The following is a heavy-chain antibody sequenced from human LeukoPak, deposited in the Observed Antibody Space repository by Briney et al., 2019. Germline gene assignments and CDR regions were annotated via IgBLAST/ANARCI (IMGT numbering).Heavy chain of an antibody. J-gene: IGHJ1*01. V-gene: IGHV3-23*01. D-gene: IGHD3-3*01. CDR2: ISGSGGST. CDR3: AKPIFGVVISGYFQH. CDR1: GFTFISYA. Sequence: GGSLRLPCAASGFTFISYAMSWVRQAPGKGLEWVSAISGSGGSTYYADSVKGRFTISRDNSKNTLYLQMNSLRAEDTAVYYCAKPIFGVVISGYFQHWGQGTLVTVSS.